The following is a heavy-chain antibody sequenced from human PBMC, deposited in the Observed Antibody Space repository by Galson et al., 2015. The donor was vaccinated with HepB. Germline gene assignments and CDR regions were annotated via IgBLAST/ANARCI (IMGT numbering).Heavy chain of an antibody. Sequence: SVKVSCKASGGTFSSYAISWVRQAPGQGLEWMGGIIPIFGTANYAQKFQGRVTITADESTSTAYMELSSLRSEDTAVYYCAREQFRPTYCGGDCYSAFDYWGQGTLVTVSS. CDR1: GGTFSSYA. D-gene: IGHD2-21*01. V-gene: IGHV1-69*13. CDR3: AREQFRPTYCGGDCYSAFDY. J-gene: IGHJ4*02. CDR2: IIPIFGTA.